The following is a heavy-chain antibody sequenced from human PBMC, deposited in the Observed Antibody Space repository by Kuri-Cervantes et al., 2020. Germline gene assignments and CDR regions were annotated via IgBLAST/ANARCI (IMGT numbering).Heavy chain of an antibody. V-gene: IGHV4-38-2*01. J-gene: IGHJ4*02. CDR3: GRQGVATKNFDN. D-gene: IGHD5-24*01. Sequence: GSLRLSCAVSGYSISSGYYWGWIRQPPGKGLEWIASIYHSGRIYYNPSLKSRITISVDTSKNQFSLKLSSVTAADTAVYYCGRQGVATKNFDNWGQGTLVTVSS. CDR1: GYSISSGYY. CDR2: IYHSGRI.